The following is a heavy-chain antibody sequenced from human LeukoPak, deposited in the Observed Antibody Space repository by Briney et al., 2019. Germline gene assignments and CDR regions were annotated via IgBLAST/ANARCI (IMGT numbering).Heavy chain of an antibody. V-gene: IGHV3-48*04. D-gene: IGHD6-6*01. CDR2: ISSSSSTI. CDR3: AGFEYSSSWGADY. J-gene: IGHJ4*02. Sequence: GGSPRLSCAASGFTFSSYSMNWVRQAPGKGLERVSYISSSSSTIYYADSVKGRFTISRDNAKNSLYLQMNSLRAEDTAVYYCAGFEYSSSWGADYWGQGTLVTVSS. CDR1: GFTFSSYS.